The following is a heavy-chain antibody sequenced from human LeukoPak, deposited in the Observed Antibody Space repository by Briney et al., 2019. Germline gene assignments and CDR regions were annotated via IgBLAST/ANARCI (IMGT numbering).Heavy chain of an antibody. CDR2: LYPRDSDT. CDR1: GYNFTRYW. J-gene: IGHJ4*02. V-gene: IGHV5-51*01. Sequence: GESLKISCQASGYNFTRYWIGWVRQMPGKGLEWMGLLYPRDSDTRYSPSFQGQVTFSADNSINTAYLQWSSLKASDTAIYFCARSRDSSSSYYFDYWGQGTLVTVSS. D-gene: IGHD6-6*01. CDR3: ARSRDSSSSYYFDY.